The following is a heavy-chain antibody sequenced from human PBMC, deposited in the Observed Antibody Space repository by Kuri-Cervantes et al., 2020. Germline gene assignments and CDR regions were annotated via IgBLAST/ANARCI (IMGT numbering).Heavy chain of an antibody. V-gene: IGHV1-46*01. J-gene: IGHJ4*02. CDR2: INPSGGST. CDR3: ARLPGAYVRVDYFDY. D-gene: IGHD2-15*01. Sequence: SVTVSSMASGYTFTRYYMHWVRQAPGQGLEWMGIINPSGGSTSYAQKFQGRVTMTRDTSTSTVYMELSSLRSDDTAVYYCARLPGAYVRVDYFDYWGQGTLVTVSS. CDR1: GYTFTRYY.